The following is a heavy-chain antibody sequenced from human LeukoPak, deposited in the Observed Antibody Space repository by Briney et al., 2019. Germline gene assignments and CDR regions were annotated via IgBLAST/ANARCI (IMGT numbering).Heavy chain of an antibody. Sequence: KSSETLSLTCTVSGVSITDYYWSWIRQPPGKGLEWIAYIFHTGDTRYNPSLKSRITISLDTSKNQFSLKLNSVTAADTAVYYCARHPLRGGFDYWGQGTLVTVSS. J-gene: IGHJ4*02. CDR2: IFHTGDT. CDR3: ARHPLRGGFDY. V-gene: IGHV4-59*08. CDR1: GVSITDYY.